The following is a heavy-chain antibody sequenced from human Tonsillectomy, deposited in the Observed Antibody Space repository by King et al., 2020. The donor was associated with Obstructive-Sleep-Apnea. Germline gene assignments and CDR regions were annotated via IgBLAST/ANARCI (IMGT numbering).Heavy chain of an antibody. CDR1: GFTFTSYW. V-gene: IGHV3-7*03. J-gene: IGHJ4*02. CDR2: IQQDGSEE. CDR3: ARAGLRLGTTASY. D-gene: IGHD1/OR15-1a*01. Sequence: VQLVESGGGLVQPGGSLRLSCATSGFTFTSYWMPWVRQVPGQGLEWVASIQQDGSEEYYMDSVKGRFSISRDNAKSSLSLHMNSLRAEDTAVYYCARAGLRLGTTASYWGQGTLVTVSS.